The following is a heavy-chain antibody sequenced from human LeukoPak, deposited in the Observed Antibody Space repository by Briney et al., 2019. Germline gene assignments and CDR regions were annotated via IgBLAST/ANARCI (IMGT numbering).Heavy chain of an antibody. CDR2: IIPIFGTA. CDR3: ARARATFRLSCYGMDV. D-gene: IGHD1-26*01. CDR1: GGTFSSYA. J-gene: IGHJ6*02. V-gene: IGHV1-69*13. Sequence: ASVKVSCKASGGTFSSYAISWVRQAPGQGLEWMGGIIPIFGTANYAQKFQGRVTITADESTSTAYMELSSLRSEDTAVYYCARARATFRLSCYGMDVWGQGTTVTVSS.